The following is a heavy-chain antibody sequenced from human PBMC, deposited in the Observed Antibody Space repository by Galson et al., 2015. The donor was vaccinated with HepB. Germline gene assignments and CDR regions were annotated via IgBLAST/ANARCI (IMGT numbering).Heavy chain of an antibody. CDR3: ARGELGAAAGSCWFDP. CDR1: GYTFTGYY. CDR2: INPNSGGT. V-gene: IGHV1-2*04. D-gene: IGHD6-13*01. J-gene: IGHJ5*02. Sequence: SVKVSCKASGYTFTGYYMHWVRQAPGQGLEWMGWINPNSGGTNYAQKFQGWVTMTRDTSISTAYMELSRLRSDDTAVYYCARGELGAAAGSCWFDPWGQGTRVTVSS.